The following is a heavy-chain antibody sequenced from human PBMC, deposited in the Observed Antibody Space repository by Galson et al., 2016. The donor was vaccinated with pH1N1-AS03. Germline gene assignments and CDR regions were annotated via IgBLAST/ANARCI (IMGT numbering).Heavy chain of an antibody. CDR1: GYSFTNHW. CDR2: IYPADSET. Sequence: QSGAEVKIPGESLKISCKASGYSFTNHWIAWVRQMPGKGLEWMGIIYPADSETKCSPSFQGQVTISVDKSITTAYLQWNRLKASDTAMYYCAKSYCSGGSCYRKNAFDIWGQGTMVAVSS. D-gene: IGHD2-15*01. J-gene: IGHJ3*02. V-gene: IGHV5-51*01. CDR3: AKSYCSGGSCYRKNAFDI.